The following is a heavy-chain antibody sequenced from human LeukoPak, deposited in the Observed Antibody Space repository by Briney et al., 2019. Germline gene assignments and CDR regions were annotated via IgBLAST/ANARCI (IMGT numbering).Heavy chain of an antibody. CDR1: GFTFSSYA. D-gene: IGHD3-22*01. CDR2: ISSSSSTI. J-gene: IGHJ4*02. CDR3: ARDSRDYYDSSGYDY. V-gene: IGHV3-48*01. Sequence: GRSLRLSCAASGFTFSSYAMHWVRQAPGKGLEWVSYISSSSSTIYYADSVKGRFTISRDNAKNSLYLQMNSLRAEDTAVYYCARDSRDYYDSSGYDYWGQGTLVTVSS.